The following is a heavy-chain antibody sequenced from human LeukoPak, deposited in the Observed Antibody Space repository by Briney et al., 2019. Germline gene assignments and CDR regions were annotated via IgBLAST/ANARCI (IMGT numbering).Heavy chain of an antibody. CDR1: GFTFSSYG. D-gene: IGHD2-2*01. CDR3: AKDRDIVVVPAEGFDY. V-gene: IGHV3-30*18. Sequence: GGSLRLSCAASGFTFSSYGMHWVRQAPGKGLEWVAVISYDGSNEYYADSVKGRFTISRDNSKNTLYLQMNSLRAEDTAVYYCAKDRDIVVVPAEGFDYWGQGTLVTVSS. J-gene: IGHJ4*02. CDR2: ISYDGSNE.